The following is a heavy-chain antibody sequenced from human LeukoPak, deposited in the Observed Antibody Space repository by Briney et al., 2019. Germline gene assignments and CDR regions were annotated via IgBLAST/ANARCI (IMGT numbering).Heavy chain of an antibody. D-gene: IGHD4-17*01. Sequence: GRSLRLSCTASGFTFGDYAMSWVRQAPGKGLEWVGFIRSKAYGGTTEYAASVKGRFTISRDDSKSIAYLQMNSPKTEDTAVYYCTSFQGYGDYYYYGMDVWGQGTTVTVSS. CDR3: TSFQGYGDYYYYGMDV. V-gene: IGHV3-49*04. CDR1: GFTFGDYA. J-gene: IGHJ6*02. CDR2: IRSKAYGGTT.